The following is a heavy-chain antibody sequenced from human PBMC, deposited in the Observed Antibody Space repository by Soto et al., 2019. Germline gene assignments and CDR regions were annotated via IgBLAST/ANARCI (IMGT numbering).Heavy chain of an antibody. D-gene: IGHD2-21*02. CDR3: TRDLKVVTPGLNAFDI. Sequence: SETLSLTCTVSGGSVSSGSYYWSWIRQPPGKGLEWIGYIYYSGSTNYNPSLKSRVTISVDTSKNQFSLKLSSVTAADTAVYYCTRDLKVVTPGLNAFDIWGQGTMVTVSS. J-gene: IGHJ3*02. CDR1: GGSVSSGSYY. V-gene: IGHV4-61*01. CDR2: IYYSGST.